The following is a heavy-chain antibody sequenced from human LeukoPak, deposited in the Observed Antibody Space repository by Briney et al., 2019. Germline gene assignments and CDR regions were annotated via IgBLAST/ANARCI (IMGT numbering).Heavy chain of an antibody. D-gene: IGHD3-16*01. Sequence: PGRSLRLSCAASGFTFDDYAMHWVRQAPGKGLEWVSGISWNSGSIGYADSVKGRFTISRDNAKNSLYLQMNSLRAEDMDLYYCAKDGYGGGFDYWGQGTLVTVSS. CDR1: GFTFDDYA. CDR3: AKDGYGGGFDY. J-gene: IGHJ4*02. V-gene: IGHV3-9*03. CDR2: ISWNSGSI.